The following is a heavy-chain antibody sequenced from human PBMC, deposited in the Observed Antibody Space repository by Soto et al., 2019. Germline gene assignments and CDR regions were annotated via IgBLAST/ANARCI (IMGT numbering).Heavy chain of an antibody. V-gene: IGHV3-23*01. CDR1: GFTFSSYA. Sequence: GGSLRLSCAASGFTFSSYAMSWVRQAPGKGLEWVSAISGRGGSTYYADSVKGRVTISRDNSKNTLYLKMNSLRAEDTAVYYCAKDGHRGYSSSWSSAFDIWGQGTMVTVSS. CDR3: AKDGHRGYSSSWSSAFDI. CDR2: ISGRGGST. D-gene: IGHD6-13*01. J-gene: IGHJ3*02.